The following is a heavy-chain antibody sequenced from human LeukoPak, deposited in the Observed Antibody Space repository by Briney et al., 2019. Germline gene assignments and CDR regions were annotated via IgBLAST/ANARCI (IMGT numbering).Heavy chain of an antibody. D-gene: IGHD2-2*01. CDR2: IYYSGST. Sequence: SETLSLTWTVSAGSISSYYWSWIRQPPGKGLGWVGYIYYSGSTNYNPSLKRRVTISVDTSNNQFSLKLSSVPAADTAVYYCARVRTITSSFDPWGQGTLVTVSS. J-gene: IGHJ5*02. V-gene: IGHV4-59*01. CDR1: AGSISSYY. CDR3: ARVRTITSSFDP.